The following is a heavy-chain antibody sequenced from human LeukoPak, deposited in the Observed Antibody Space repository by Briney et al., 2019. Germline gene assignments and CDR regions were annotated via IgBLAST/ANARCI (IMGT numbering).Heavy chain of an antibody. CDR1: GGSFSGYY. J-gene: IGHJ5*02. Sequence: SETLSLTCAVYGGSFSGYYWSWIRQPPGKGLEWIGEINHSGSTYYNPSLKSRVTISVDTSKNQFSLKLSSVTAADTAVYYCARHFRTVWSGYRWDWFDPWGQGTLVTVSS. V-gene: IGHV4-34*01. CDR3: ARHFRTVWSGYRWDWFDP. D-gene: IGHD3-3*01. CDR2: INHSGST.